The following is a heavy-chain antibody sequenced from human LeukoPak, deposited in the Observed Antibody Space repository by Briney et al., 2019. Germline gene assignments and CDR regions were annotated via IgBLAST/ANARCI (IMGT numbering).Heavy chain of an antibody. Sequence: PSETLSLTCTVSGASISSYYWSWIRQPAGKGLEWIGRIDGSGSTNYNPSLKSRISVSVDTSKNQVSLKLGYVTAADTAVYYCARDGGSGWFDYWGQGTLVTVSS. CDR3: ARDGGSGWFDY. D-gene: IGHD6-19*01. CDR2: IDGSGST. CDR1: GASISSYY. J-gene: IGHJ4*02. V-gene: IGHV4-4*07.